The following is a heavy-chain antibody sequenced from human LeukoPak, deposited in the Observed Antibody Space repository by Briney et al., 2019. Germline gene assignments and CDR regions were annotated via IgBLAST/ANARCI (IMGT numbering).Heavy chain of an antibody. CDR3: ARAGIDNALDY. D-gene: IGHD2-2*01. CDR1: GFTFNKYG. J-gene: IGHJ4*02. Sequence: GMSLRLSCAATGFTFNKYGMNWVRQAPGKGLEWVAIIWYDGSNKYFADSVMGRFTISKDNSKNTVYLQMNSLRIEDTAVYHCARAGIDNALDYWGPGTQVIVSS. CDR2: IWYDGSNK. V-gene: IGHV3-33*01.